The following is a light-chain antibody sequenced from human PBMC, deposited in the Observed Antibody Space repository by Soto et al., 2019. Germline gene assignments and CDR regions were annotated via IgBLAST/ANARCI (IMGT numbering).Light chain of an antibody. CDR2: DAS. CDR1: QSVSDN. Sequence: EIVLTPSPATLSVSTGDRATLSCRASQSVSDNLAWYQQKPGQAPRLLIYDASTRATGIPARFRGSGSGTEFTLTISSLQSEDFAVYFFQKYNNWPWTFGQGTKVEIK. J-gene: IGKJ1*01. CDR3: QKYNNWPWT. V-gene: IGKV3-15*01.